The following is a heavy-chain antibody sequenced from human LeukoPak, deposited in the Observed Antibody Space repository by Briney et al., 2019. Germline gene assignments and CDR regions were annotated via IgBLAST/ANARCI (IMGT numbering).Heavy chain of an antibody. CDR3: AKAAKLRLGELSLSPYYFDY. CDR2: ISGSGGST. D-gene: IGHD3-16*02. Sequence: GGSLRLSCAASGFTFSSYGMSWVRQAPGRGLEWVSAISGSGGSTYYADSVTGRFTISRDNSKNTLYLQMNSLRAEDTAVYYCAKAAKLRLGELSLSPYYFDYWGQGTLVTVSS. V-gene: IGHV3-23*01. J-gene: IGHJ4*02. CDR1: GFTFSSYG.